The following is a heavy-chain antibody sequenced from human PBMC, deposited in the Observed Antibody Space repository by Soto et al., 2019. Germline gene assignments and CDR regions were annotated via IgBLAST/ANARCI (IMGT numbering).Heavy chain of an antibody. CDR2: IYYSGST. D-gene: IGHD2-2*01. CDR3: ARWNQLLSLNWFDP. J-gene: IGHJ5*02. Sequence: QVQLQESGPGLVKPSQTLSLTCTVSGGSISSGGYYWRWIRQHPGKGLEWIGYIYYSGSTYYNPSLKSRVTISVDTSKNQFSLKLSSVTAADTAVYYCARWNQLLSLNWFDPWGQGTLVTVSS. V-gene: IGHV4-31*03. CDR1: GGSISSGGYY.